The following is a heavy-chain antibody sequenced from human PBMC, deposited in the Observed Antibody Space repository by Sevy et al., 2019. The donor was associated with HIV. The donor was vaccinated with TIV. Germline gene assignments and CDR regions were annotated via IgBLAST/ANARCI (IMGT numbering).Heavy chain of an antibody. J-gene: IGHJ4*02. D-gene: IGHD4-4*01. CDR1: GFTLSDAW. V-gene: IGHV3-15*01. CDR3: TTDAHDFTNYPSPYYFDQ. Sequence: GGSLRLSCAASGFTLSDAWMSWVRQAPGKGLECVGRIKSKTDGGPTDDAAPVKGRFTISRDESKNTLYLQMNSLKTEDTAVYYCTTDAHDFTNYPSPYYFDQWGQGTLVTVSS. CDR2: IKSKTDGGPT.